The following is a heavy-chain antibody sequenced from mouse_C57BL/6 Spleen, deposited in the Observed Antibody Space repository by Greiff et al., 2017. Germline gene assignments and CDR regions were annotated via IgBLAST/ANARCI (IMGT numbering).Heavy chain of an antibody. CDR2: IYPSDGST. V-gene: IGHV1-78*01. Sequence: VQLQQSDAELVKPGASVKISCKVSGYTFTDHSIHWMKQRPEQGLEWIGYIYPSDGSTKYNEKFKGKATLTADKSSSTAYIQLNSLTSEDSAVDFCARMIAAVVAPYFDVWGTGTTVTVSS. J-gene: IGHJ1*03. D-gene: IGHD1-1*01. CDR1: GYTFTDHS. CDR3: ARMIAAVVAPYFDV.